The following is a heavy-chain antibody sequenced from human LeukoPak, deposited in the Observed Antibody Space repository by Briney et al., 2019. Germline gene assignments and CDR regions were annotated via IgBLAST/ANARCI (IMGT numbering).Heavy chain of an antibody. V-gene: IGHV4-59*12. CDR1: GGSISSYY. J-gene: IGHJ6*03. CDR2: IYYNSST. Sequence: SGTLSLTCTVSGGSISSYYMSWIRQPPGKGLEWIGYIYYNSSTNYNPSLKSRGTITVDTTTNQFSLKLSSVTTADTAAVYCARGRSGYQLLSTKKEYSYYFMDVWDKGTTVTVSS. CDR3: ARGRSGYQLLSTKKEYSYYFMDV. D-gene: IGHD2-2*01.